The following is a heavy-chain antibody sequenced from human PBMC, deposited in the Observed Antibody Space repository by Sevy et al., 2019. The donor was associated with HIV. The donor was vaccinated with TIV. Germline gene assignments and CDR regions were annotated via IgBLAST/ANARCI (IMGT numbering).Heavy chain of an antibody. V-gene: IGHV3-7*01. Sequence: GGSLRLSCAASGFIFSSYWMTWVRQAPGKGLEWVATIKQDGSEKYYVDSVKGRFTISRDNAKNSLYLQMRSLRVEETAMYYCASDYSGGQGTLVTVSS. J-gene: IGHJ5*01. CDR1: GFIFSSYW. CDR2: IKQDGSEK. CDR3: ASDYS.